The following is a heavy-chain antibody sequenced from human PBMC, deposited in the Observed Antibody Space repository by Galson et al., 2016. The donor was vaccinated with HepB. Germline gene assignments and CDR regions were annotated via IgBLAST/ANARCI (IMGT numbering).Heavy chain of an antibody. D-gene: IGHD3-9*01. CDR2: VNHSGKT. V-gene: IGHV4-34*01. CDR1: GGSFNNYY. Sequence: SETLSLTCDVYGGSFNNYYWTWIRLSPGKGLEWIGEVNHSGKTSYNTSLKSRVTISLDTSKKQFSLPVTSMTAAGTAVYYCAGGVDFDWFPGIWGQGTLFTVSS. J-gene: IGHJ1*01. CDR3: AGGVDFDWFPGI.